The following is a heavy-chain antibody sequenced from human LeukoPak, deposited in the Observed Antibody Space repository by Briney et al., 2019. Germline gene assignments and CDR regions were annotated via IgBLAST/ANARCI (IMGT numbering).Heavy chain of an antibody. CDR1: GFTFSYYW. V-gene: IGHV3-7*04. D-gene: IGHD5-12*01. CDR2: LKEDGSEK. CDR3: ARPDRGFSAYDLDY. J-gene: IGHJ4*02. Sequence: PGGSLRLSCAASGFTFSYYWMTWVRQAPGKGLEGVASLKEDGSEKSYVDSVKGRFTTSRDNAKNSLYLHMISLRAEDTAVYYCARPDRGFSAYDLDYWGQGTLVTVSS.